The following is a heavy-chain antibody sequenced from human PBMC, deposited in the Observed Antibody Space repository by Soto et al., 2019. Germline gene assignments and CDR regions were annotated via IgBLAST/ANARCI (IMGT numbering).Heavy chain of an antibody. J-gene: IGHJ4*02. D-gene: IGHD3-22*01. CDR2: IYYSGST. CDR3: ARQHYYDSSGQTPPGPNGSN. CDR1: GGSISSSSYY. V-gene: IGHV4-39*01. Sequence: SETLSLTCTVSGGSISSSSYYWGWIRQPPGKGLEWIGSIYYSGSTYYNPSLKSRVTISVDTSKNQFSLKLSSVTAADTAVYYCARQHYYDSSGQTPPGPNGSNWGQGTLVTVSS.